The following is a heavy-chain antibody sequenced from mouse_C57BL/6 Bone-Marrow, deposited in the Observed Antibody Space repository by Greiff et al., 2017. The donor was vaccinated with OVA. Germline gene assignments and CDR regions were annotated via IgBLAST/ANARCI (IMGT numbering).Heavy chain of an antibody. J-gene: IGHJ2*01. CDR1: GYTFTSYW. CDR2: INPSNGGT. D-gene: IGHD1-1*01. Sequence: VQLQQPGTELVKPGASVKLSCKASGYTFTSYWMHWVKQRPGQGLEWIGNINPSNGGTNYNEKFKSKATLTVDKSSSTAYMQLSSLTSEDSAVYYCARSLIYGSSYGYYFDYWGQGTTLTVSS. V-gene: IGHV1-53*01. CDR3: ARSLIYGSSYGYYFDY.